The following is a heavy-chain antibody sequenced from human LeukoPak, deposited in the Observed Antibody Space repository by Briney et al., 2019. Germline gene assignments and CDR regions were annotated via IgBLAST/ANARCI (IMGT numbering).Heavy chain of an antibody. V-gene: IGHV3-7*05. CDR3: ARDQSNDY. Sequence: GGSLRLSCAASGFTFSSYAMSWVRQAPGKGLEWVANIKQDGSEKYYVDSVKGRFTISRDNAKNSLYLQMNSLRAEDTAVYYCARDQSNDYWGQGTLVTVSS. CDR2: IKQDGSEK. CDR1: GFTFSSYA. J-gene: IGHJ4*02.